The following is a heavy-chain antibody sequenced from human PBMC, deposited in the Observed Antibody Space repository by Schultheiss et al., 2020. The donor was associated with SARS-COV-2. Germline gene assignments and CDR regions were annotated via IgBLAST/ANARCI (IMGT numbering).Heavy chain of an antibody. Sequence: SETLSLTCAVSGGSISSSNWWSWVRQPPGKGLEWIGEIYHSGSTNYNPSLKSRVTISVDTSKNQFSLKLSSVTAADTAVYYCARRAYGGISDYWGQGTLVTVSS. J-gene: IGHJ4*02. D-gene: IGHD4-23*01. CDR1: GGSISSSNW. CDR2: IYHSGST. V-gene: IGHV4-4*02. CDR3: ARRAYGGISDY.